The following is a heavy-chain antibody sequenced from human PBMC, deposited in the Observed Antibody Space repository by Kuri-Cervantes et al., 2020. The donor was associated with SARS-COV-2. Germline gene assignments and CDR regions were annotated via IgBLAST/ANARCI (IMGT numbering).Heavy chain of an antibody. CDR3: ARHSRVTPLDH. CDR1: GGSISSYY. Sequence: SETLSLTCTVSGGSISSYYWSWIRQPPGKGLEWIGYIYYSGSTYYNPSLKSRVTITGDAPKNQVSLRLTSVTAADTAVYHCARHSRVTPLDHWGQGTLVTISS. D-gene: IGHD4-23*01. V-gene: IGHV4-59*08. CDR2: IYYSGST. J-gene: IGHJ4*02.